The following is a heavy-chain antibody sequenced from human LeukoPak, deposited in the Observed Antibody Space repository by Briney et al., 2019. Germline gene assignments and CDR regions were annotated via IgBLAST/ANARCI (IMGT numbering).Heavy chain of an antibody. CDR2: ISGGGETT. J-gene: IGHJ4*02. CDR1: GFTFSSYA. CDR3: AKPGDGCSGGSCYYFDY. V-gene: IGHV3-23*01. Sequence: GGSLRLSCAASGFTFSSYAMSWVRQAPGEGLEWVSGISGGGETTYYADSVKGRFTISRDISKNTLYLQMNSLRGEDTAVYYCAKPGDGCSGGSCYYFDYWGQGTLVTVSS. D-gene: IGHD2-15*01.